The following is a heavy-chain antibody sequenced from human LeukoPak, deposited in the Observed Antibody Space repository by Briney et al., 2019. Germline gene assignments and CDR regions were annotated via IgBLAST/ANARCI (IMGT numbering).Heavy chain of an antibody. Sequence: SETLSLTCTVSGGSISSYYWSWIRQPPGKGLEWIGYIYYSGSTNYNPSLKSRVTISVDTSKNQFSLKLSSVTAADTAVYYCARAVPASMEFNDAFDIWGQGTMVTVSS. CDR2: IYYSGST. CDR1: GGSISSYY. J-gene: IGHJ3*02. V-gene: IGHV4-59*01. D-gene: IGHD1-1*01. CDR3: ARAVPASMEFNDAFDI.